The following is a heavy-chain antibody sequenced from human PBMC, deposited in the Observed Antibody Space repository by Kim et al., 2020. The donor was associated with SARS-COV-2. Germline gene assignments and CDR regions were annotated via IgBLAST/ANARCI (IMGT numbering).Heavy chain of an antibody. Sequence: GGSLRLSCAASGVTFSSYAMSWVRQAPGKGLEWVSVIYSGGSSTYYADSVKGRFTISRDNSKNTLYLQMNSLRAEDTAVYYCAKEGRVARVSYYFDYWGQGTLVTVSS. V-gene: IGHV3-23*03. CDR3: AKEGRVARVSYYFDY. CDR2: IYSGGSST. D-gene: IGHD3-16*02. CDR1: GVTFSSYA. J-gene: IGHJ4*02.